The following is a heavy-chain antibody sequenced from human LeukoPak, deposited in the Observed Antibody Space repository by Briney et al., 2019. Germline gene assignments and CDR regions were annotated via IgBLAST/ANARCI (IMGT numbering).Heavy chain of an antibody. V-gene: IGHV1-18*01. CDR2: ISAYNGNT. CDR3: ARDRAGGYDFWSGYYLIDP. J-gene: IGHJ5*02. Sequence: ASVKVSCKASGYPFNNYDINWVRQATGQGLEWMGWISAYNGNTNYAQKLQGRVTMTTDTSTSTAYMELRSLRSDDTAVYYCARDRAGGYDFWSGYYLIDPWGQGTLVTVSS. D-gene: IGHD3-3*01. CDR1: GYPFNNYD.